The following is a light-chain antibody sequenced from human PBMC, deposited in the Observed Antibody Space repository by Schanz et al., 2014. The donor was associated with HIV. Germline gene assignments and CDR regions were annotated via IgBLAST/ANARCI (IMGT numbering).Light chain of an antibody. J-gene: IGLJ2*01. Sequence: QSVLTQSPSVSGAPGQRVTISCAGSSSNIGSVYDVHWYQQLPGMAPKLLISGNNNRPSGVPDRFSASKSGTSASLAIAGLQSEDEADYYCAAWDDRLKGVVFGGGTKLTVL. V-gene: IGLV1-40*01. CDR3: AAWDDRLKGVV. CDR1: SSNIGSVYD. CDR2: GNN.